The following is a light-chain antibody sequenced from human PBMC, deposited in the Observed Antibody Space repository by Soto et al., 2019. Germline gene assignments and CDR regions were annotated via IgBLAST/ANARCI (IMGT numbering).Light chain of an antibody. CDR2: TAS. V-gene: IGKV1-39*01. Sequence: DIQMTQSPSSLSAPVGDRVTITCRASQNIKKYLNWYQQKPGKAPKLLIYTASSLQVAFSSRFSGSGSGTDFTLTISSLQPEDIATYYCQQSFSSPLTFGGGTRVEIK. J-gene: IGKJ4*01. CDR1: QNIKKY. CDR3: QQSFSSPLT.